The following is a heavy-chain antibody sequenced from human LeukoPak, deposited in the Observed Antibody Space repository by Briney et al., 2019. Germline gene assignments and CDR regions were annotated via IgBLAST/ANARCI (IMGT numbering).Heavy chain of an antibody. D-gene: IGHD3-10*01. J-gene: IGHJ4*02. CDR1: GFDIRHYY. CDR2: IRNDGTNI. CDR3: ARDGSGRDFSLDY. Sequence: GGSLRLSCVASGFDIRHYYMSWVRQAPGKGLGWVADIRNDGTNIYNVDSVRGRFTISRDDAKNSLFLQMNSLKDEDTAVYYCARDGSGRDFSLDYWGQGTLVTVSS. V-gene: IGHV3-7*04.